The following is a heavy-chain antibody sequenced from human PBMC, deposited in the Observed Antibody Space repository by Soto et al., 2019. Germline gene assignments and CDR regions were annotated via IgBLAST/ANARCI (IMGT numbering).Heavy chain of an antibody. J-gene: IGHJ6*02. V-gene: IGHV3-30*18. CDR1: GFTFSSYG. D-gene: IGHD6-19*01. CDR3: AKARPHYSSGWYVMVQYGMDV. CDR2: ISYDGSNK. Sequence: PGGSLRLSCAASGFTFSSYGMHWVRQAPGKGLEWVAVISYDGSNKYYADSVKGRFTISRDNSKNTLYLQMNSLRAEDTAVYYCAKARPHYSSGWYVMVQYGMDVWGQGTTVTVSS.